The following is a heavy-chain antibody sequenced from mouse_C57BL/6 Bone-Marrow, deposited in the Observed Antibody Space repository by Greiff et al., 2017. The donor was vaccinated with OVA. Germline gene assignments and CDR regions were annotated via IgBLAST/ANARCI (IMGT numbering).Heavy chain of an antibody. CDR2: ILPGSGST. CDR1: GYTFTGYW. J-gene: IGHJ2*01. Sequence: QVQLQQSGAELMKPGASVKLSCKATGYTFTGYWIEWVKQRPGHGLEWIGEILPGSGSTNYNEKFKGKATFTADTSSNTAYMQLSSLTTEDSAIYYCAREQAIYYGNREYFDYWGQGTTLTVSS. CDR3: AREQAIYYGNREYFDY. D-gene: IGHD2-1*01. V-gene: IGHV1-9*01.